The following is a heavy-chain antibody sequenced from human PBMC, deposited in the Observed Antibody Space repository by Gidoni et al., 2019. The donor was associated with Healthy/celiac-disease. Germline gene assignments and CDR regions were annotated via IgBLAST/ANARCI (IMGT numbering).Heavy chain of an antibody. V-gene: IGHV3-66*01. CDR1: GFTFTSNY. J-gene: IGHJ4*02. Sequence: EVQLVGSGGGLVQPGGSLRLSCAASGFTFTSNYMSWVRQAPGKGLEWVSVIYSGGSTYYADSVKGRFTISRDNSKNTLYLQMNSLRAEDTAVYYCARARYYGSGSYYYDYWGQGTLVTVSS. CDR3: ARARYYGSGSYYYDY. CDR2: IYSGGST. D-gene: IGHD3-10*01.